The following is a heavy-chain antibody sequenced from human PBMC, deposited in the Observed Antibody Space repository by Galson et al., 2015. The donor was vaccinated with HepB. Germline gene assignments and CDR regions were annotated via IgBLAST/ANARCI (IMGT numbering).Heavy chain of an antibody. D-gene: IGHD2-2*01. CDR3: ARGQGYCSGITCLIYDY. Sequence: SLRLSCAASGFTFKRHSMSWVRQAPGKGLEWVSAISENGGSTHSADSVKGRFTISRNNSKNPLYLQMNSVRAEDTAVYYCARGQGYCSGITCLIYDYWGQGTLVTVS. V-gene: IGHV3-23*01. CDR2: ISENGGST. CDR1: GFTFKRHS. J-gene: IGHJ4*02.